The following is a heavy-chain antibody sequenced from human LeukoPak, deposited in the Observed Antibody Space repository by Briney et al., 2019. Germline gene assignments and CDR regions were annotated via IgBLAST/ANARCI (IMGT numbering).Heavy chain of an antibody. CDR1: GFPFSSYW. V-gene: IGHV3-7*01. CDR2: INQDGNEK. Sequence: GGSLRLSCAPSGFPFSSYWMTWVRQAPGKGLEWVANINQDGNEKYYVDSLKGRFTISRDNAKNSLYLQMNCLRAEDTAVYYCARGGRPVDYWGQGTLVTVSS. CDR3: ARGGRPVDY. J-gene: IGHJ4*02.